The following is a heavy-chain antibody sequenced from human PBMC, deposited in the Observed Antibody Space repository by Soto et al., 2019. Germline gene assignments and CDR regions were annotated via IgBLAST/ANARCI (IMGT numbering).Heavy chain of an antibody. D-gene: IGHD2-2*01. V-gene: IGHV3-21*01. CDR2: ISSSSSYI. J-gene: IGHJ6*02. CDR3: ARDWMFSDIVLVPAAMREDYYYYGMDV. Sequence: EVQLVESGGGLVKPGGSLRLSCAASGFTFSSYSMNWVRQAPGKGLEWVSSISSSSSYIYYADSVKGRFTISRDNAKNSLYLQMNSLRAEDTAVYYCARDWMFSDIVLVPAAMREDYYYYGMDVWGQGTTVTVSS. CDR1: GFTFSSYS.